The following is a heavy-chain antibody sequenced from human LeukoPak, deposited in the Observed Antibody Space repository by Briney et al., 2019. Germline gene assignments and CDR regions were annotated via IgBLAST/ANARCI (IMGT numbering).Heavy chain of an antibody. Sequence: PGGSLRLSCAASGFTFSSSAMSWVRQAPGKGLEWVSAISGSGGSTYYADSVKGRFTVSRDNSKNTLYPQMNSLRAEDTAVFYCAKECSGGSCYSNSQYYYYGMDVWGQGTTVTVSS. V-gene: IGHV3-23*01. CDR2: ISGSGGST. J-gene: IGHJ6*02. CDR3: AKECSGGSCYSNSQYYYYGMDV. CDR1: GFTFSSSA. D-gene: IGHD2-15*01.